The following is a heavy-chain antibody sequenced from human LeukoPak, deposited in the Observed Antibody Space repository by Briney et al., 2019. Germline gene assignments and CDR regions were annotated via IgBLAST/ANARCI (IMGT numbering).Heavy chain of an antibody. CDR3: AKESPVGYHYDSSGYYFDY. D-gene: IGHD3-22*01. CDR1: GFTFSSYA. V-gene: IGHV3-30-3*01. J-gene: IGHJ4*02. Sequence: GRSLRLSCAASGFTFSSYAMHWVRQAPGKGLEWVAVISYDGSNKYYADSVKGRFTISRDNSKNTLYLQMNSLRAEDTAVYYCAKESPVGYHYDSSGYYFDYWGQGTLVTVSS. CDR2: ISYDGSNK.